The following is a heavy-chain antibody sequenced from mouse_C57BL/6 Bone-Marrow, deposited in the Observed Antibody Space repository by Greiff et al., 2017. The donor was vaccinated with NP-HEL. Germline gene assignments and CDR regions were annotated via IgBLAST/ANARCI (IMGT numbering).Heavy chain of an antibody. V-gene: IGHV6-6*01. Sequence: EVQLVESGGGLVQPGGSMKLSCAASGFTFSDAWMDWVRQSPEKGLEWVAEIRNKANNHATYYAESVKGRFTISRDDSKSSVYLQMNSLRAEDTGIYYCTRELSSYYAMDYWGQGTSVTVSS. D-gene: IGHD1-1*02. J-gene: IGHJ4*01. CDR3: TRELSSYYAMDY. CDR1: GFTFSDAW. CDR2: IRNKANNHAT.